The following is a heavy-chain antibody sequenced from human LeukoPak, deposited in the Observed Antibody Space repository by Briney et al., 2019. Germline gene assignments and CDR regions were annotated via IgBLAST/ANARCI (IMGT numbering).Heavy chain of an antibody. CDR1: GGTFSSYA. D-gene: IGHD4-11*01. CDR2: IIPIFGTA. Sequence: SVKVSCKSCGGTFSSYAISWVRQAPGQGIEWMGGIIPIFGTANYAQKFQGRVTITTDESTSTAYMELSSLRSEDTAVYYCARSFDDYTRYYYYYMDVWGKGTTVTVSS. J-gene: IGHJ6*03. CDR3: ARSFDDYTRYYYYYMDV. V-gene: IGHV1-69*05.